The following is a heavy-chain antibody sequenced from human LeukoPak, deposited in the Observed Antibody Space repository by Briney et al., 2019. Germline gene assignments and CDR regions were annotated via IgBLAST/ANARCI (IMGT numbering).Heavy chain of an antibody. V-gene: IGHV3-30*01. Sequence: GGSLRLSCAASGITFSSYAMHWVRQAPGKGLEWVAVISYDGSNKYYADSVKGRFTISRDNSKNTLYLQMNSLRAEDTAVYYCARAVVGSKQQLANWFDPWGQGTLVTVSS. CDR1: GITFSSYA. D-gene: IGHD6-13*01. J-gene: IGHJ5*02. CDR3: ARAVVGSKQQLANWFDP. CDR2: ISYDGSNK.